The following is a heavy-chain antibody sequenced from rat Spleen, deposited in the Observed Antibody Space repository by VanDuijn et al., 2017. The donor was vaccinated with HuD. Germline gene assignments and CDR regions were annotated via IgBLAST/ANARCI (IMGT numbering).Heavy chain of an antibody. CDR1: GFSLISHS. Sequence: QVQLKESGPGLVQSSQTLSLICTVSGFSLISHSVHWVRQPPGKGLEWIAAISSGGTTYYNSALKSRLSISRDTSKSQVLLKMNSLQTEDTATYFCAREGGLITIAASDNWDTFDYWGQGVMVTVSS. D-gene: IGHD1-2*01. J-gene: IGHJ2*01. V-gene: IGHV2-6*01. CDR3: AREGGLITIAASDNWDTFDY. CDR2: ISSGGTT.